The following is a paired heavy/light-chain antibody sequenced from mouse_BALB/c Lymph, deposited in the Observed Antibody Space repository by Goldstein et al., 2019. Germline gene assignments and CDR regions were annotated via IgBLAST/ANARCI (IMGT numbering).Light chain of an antibody. CDR2: YAS. J-gene: IGKJ4*01. V-gene: IGKV5-39*01. CDR3: QNGHSFPFT. CDR1: QSISDY. Sequence: DIVMTQSPATLSVTPGDRVSLSCRASQSISDYLHWYQQKSHESPRLLIKYASQSISGIPSRFSGSGSGSDFTLSINSVEPEDVGVYYCQNGHSFPFTFGSGTKLEIK.
Heavy chain of an antibody. CDR2: ISDGGSYT. V-gene: IGHV5-4*02. Sequence: EVQLVESGGGLVKPGGSLKLSCAASGFTFSDYYMYWVRQTPEKRLEWVATISDGGSYTYYPDSVKGRFTISRDNAKNNLYLQMSSLKSEDTAMYYCARGARATYTAWFAYWGQGTLVTVSA. J-gene: IGHJ3*01. CDR3: ARGARATYTAWFAY. D-gene: IGHD3-1*01. CDR1: GFTFSDYY.